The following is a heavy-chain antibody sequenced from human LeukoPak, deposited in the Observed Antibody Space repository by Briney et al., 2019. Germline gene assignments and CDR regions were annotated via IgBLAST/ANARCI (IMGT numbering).Heavy chain of an antibody. V-gene: IGHV1-18*01. Sequence: ASVKVSCKASGFTFTSYGISWVRQAPGQGLEWMGWISAYNGNTNYAQKLQGRVTMTTDTSTSTAYMELRSLRSDDTAVYYCARAEYSGYDFHDWFDPWGQGTLVTVSS. D-gene: IGHD5-12*01. J-gene: IGHJ5*02. CDR1: GFTFTSYG. CDR2: ISAYNGNT. CDR3: ARAEYSGYDFHDWFDP.